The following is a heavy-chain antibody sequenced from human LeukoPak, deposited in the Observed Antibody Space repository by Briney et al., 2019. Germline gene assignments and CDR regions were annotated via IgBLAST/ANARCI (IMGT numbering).Heavy chain of an antibody. CDR1: RLTLSRYW. CDR2: IKEDGSEK. Sequence: GGSPRLSSAASRLTLSRYWMSTVGEAPGKELKGVANIKEDGSEKYCVDSVKGRFTICRDNAKISLYLQMNSLRAEDTAVYYCARRMGYCSAGSCYVDYWGQGTLVTVSS. D-gene: IGHD2-15*01. CDR3: ARRMGYCSAGSCYVDY. J-gene: IGHJ4*02. V-gene: IGHV3-7*01.